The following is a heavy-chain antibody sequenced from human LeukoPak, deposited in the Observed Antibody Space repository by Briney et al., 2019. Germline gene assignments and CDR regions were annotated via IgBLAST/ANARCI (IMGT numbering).Heavy chain of an antibody. J-gene: IGHJ4*02. CDR2: INHSGST. CDR1: GGSFSGYY. Sequence: KPSETLSLTCAVYGGSFSGYYWSWIRQPPGKGLEWIGEINHSGSTNYNPSLKSRVTISVDTSKNQFSLKLSSVTAADTAVYHCARLPNYRIGSSWYVRDYWGQGTLVTVSS. V-gene: IGHV4-34*01. CDR3: ARLPNYRIGSSWYVRDY. D-gene: IGHD6-13*01.